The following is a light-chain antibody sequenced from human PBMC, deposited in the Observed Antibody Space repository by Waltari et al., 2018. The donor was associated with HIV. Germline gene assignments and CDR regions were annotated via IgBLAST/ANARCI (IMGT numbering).Light chain of an antibody. CDR3: MQAVEKLT. CDR2: VAS. CDR1: QSLLHSNGYTY. V-gene: IGKV2-28*01. Sequence: DIVMTQSPLSLSVNTGEPASISCRSNQSLLHSNGYTYLDWYVKKQGQSPQLLIFVASRRASGVPDRFSGSASGTDFTLKISRVEAEDVVVYYCMQAVEKLTFGPGTKVEI. J-gene: IGKJ1*01.